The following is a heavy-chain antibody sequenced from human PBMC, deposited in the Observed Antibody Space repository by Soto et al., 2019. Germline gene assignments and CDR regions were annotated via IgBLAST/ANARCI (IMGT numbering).Heavy chain of an antibody. CDR3: ARDRGGGSYLYYYYYGMDV. Sequence: PGGSLRLSCAASGFTVSSNYMSWVRQAPGKGLEWVSVIYSGGSTYYADSVKGRFTISRDNSKNTLYLQMNSLRAEDTAVYYCARDRGGGSYLYYYYYGMDVWGQGTTVTVSS. CDR2: IYSGGST. J-gene: IGHJ6*02. D-gene: IGHD2-15*01. V-gene: IGHV3-53*01. CDR1: GFTVSSNY.